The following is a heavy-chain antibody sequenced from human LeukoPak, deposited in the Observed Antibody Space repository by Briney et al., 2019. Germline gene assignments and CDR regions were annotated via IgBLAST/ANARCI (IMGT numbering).Heavy chain of an antibody. CDR3: ARDSCLIKTCLDY. J-gene: IGHJ4*02. D-gene: IGHD3-10*01. CDR2: IQFDGSQE. CDR1: GFTFSSYA. Sequence: PGGSLRLSCAASGFTFSSYAMSWVRQAPGKGLEWVAAIQFDGSQEYFADSVKGRSTISRDKSKSTMYLQIDTLRAEDTAVYYCARDSCLIKTCLDYWGQGTLVTVSS. V-gene: IGHV3-33*08.